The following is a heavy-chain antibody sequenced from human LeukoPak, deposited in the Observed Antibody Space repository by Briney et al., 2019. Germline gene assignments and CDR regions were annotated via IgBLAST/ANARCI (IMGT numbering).Heavy chain of an antibody. V-gene: IGHV3-23*01. CDR1: GFTFSSYA. Sequence: GGPLRLSCAASGFTFSSYAMSWVRQAPGKGLEWVSAISGSGGSTYYADSVKGRFTISRDNCKNTLYLQMNSLRAEDTAVYYCAKDRRDCSGGSCYVGEVYFDYWGQGTLVTVSS. J-gene: IGHJ4*02. CDR2: ISGSGGST. CDR3: AKDRRDCSGGSCYVGEVYFDY. D-gene: IGHD2-15*01.